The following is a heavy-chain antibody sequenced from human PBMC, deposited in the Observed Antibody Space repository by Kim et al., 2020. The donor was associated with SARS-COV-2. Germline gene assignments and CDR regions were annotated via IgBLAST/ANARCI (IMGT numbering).Heavy chain of an antibody. CDR2: ISYDGSNK. D-gene: IGHD3-10*01. V-gene: IGHV3-30*04. J-gene: IGHJ4*02. CDR1: GFTFSSYA. CDR3: ARSTSGSYWGTFDH. Sequence: GGSLRLSCAASGFTFSSYAMHWVRQAPGKGLEWVAVISYDGSNKYYADSVKGRFTISRDNSKNTLYLQMNSLRADDTAVYYCARSTSGSYWGTFDHWGQGTLVTVSS.